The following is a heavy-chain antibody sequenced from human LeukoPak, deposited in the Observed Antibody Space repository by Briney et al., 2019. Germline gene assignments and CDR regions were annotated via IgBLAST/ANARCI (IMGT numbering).Heavy chain of an antibody. D-gene: IGHD2-2*01. CDR2: IKQDGSEK. Sequence: GGSLRLSCAASGFTFSSYWMSWVRQAPGKGLEWVANIKQDGSEKYYVDSVKGRFTISRDNSKNTLYLQMNSLRAEDTAVYYCAREYCTTTSCYYWFDFWGQGTLATVSS. CDR3: AREYCTTTSCYYWFDF. J-gene: IGHJ4*02. V-gene: IGHV3-7*01. CDR1: GFTFSSYW.